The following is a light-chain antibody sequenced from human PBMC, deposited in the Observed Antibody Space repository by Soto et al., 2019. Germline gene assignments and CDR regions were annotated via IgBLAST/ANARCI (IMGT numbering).Light chain of an antibody. V-gene: IGLV2-8*01. CDR3: RSYTGSSVV. CDR1: SSDVGGYNY. J-gene: IGLJ2*01. Sequence: QSALTQPPSASGSPGQSVTISCTGTSSDVGGYNYVSWYQHHPGKAPKVMIYEVNKRPSGVPDRFSGSKSGNTASLTVSGLQAEDAADYYCRSYTGSSVVFGGGTKLTVL. CDR2: EVN.